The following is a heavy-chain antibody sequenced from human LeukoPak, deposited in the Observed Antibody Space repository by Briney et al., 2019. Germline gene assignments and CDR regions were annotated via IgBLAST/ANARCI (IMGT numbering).Heavy chain of an antibody. CDR1: GGSISSSSYY. D-gene: IGHD3-3*02. CDR2: IYYSGST. V-gene: IGHV4-39*07. J-gene: IGHJ4*02. Sequence: SETLSLTCTVSGGSISSSSYYWGWIRQPPGKGLEWIGSIYYSGSTYYNPSLESRVTISVDTSKNQFSLKPSSVTAADTAVYYCARGRAFFDWGQGTLVTVSS. CDR3: ARGRAFFD.